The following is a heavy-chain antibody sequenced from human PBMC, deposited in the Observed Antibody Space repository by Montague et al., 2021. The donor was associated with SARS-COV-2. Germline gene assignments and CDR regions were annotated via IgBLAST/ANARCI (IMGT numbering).Heavy chain of an antibody. CDR2: IGTAGDT. CDR3: ARGDITMVQGVITYYYYYYGMDV. D-gene: IGHD3-10*01. V-gene: IGHV3-13*04. CDR1: GFTFSSYD. J-gene: IGHJ6*02. Sequence: SLRLSCAASGFTFSSYDMHWVRQATGKGLEWVSAIGTAGDTYYPGSVTGRFTISRENAKNSLYLQMNSLRAGDTAVYYCARGDITMVQGVITYYYYYYGMDVWGQGTTVTVSS.